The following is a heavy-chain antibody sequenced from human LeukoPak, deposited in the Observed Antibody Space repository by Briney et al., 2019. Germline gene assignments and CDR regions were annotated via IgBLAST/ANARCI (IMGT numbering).Heavy chain of an antibody. CDR2: IYYSGST. CDR3: ARATVAVHAFDI. J-gene: IGHJ3*02. D-gene: IGHD4-23*01. Sequence: SETLSLTCTVSGGSISSYYWSWIRQPPGEGLEWIGYIYYSGSTNYNPSLKSRVTISVDTSKNQFSLKLSSVTAADTAVYYCARATVAVHAFDIWGQGTMVTVSS. V-gene: IGHV4-59*01. CDR1: GGSISSYY.